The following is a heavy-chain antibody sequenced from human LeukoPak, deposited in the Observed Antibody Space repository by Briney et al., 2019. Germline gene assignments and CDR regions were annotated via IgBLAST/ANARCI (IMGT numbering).Heavy chain of an antibody. D-gene: IGHD3-10*01. CDR1: GYSFTGYY. J-gene: IGHJ4*02. V-gene: IGHV1-2*02. CDR3: ARDRLDYYGSESYYSFDY. Sequence: ASVKVSCTASGYSFTGYYMHWVRQAPGQGLEWMGWINPNSGGTNYAQKFQGRVTMTRDTSISTAYMELSSLRSDDTAVYYCARDRLDYYGSESYYSFDYWGQGTPVTVSS. CDR2: INPNSGGT.